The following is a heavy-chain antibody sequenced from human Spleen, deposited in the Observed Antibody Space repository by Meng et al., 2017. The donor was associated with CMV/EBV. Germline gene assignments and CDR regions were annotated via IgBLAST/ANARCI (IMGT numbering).Heavy chain of an antibody. D-gene: IGHD1-26*01. CDR2: ISSSSDNYI. J-gene: IGHJ4*02. V-gene: IGHV3-21*01. CDR3: ARDRVGATEH. Sequence: GESLKISCAASGLTFSTSRVNWVRQAPGKGLEWVSCISSSSDNYIKNADAVKGRFTISRDNAKNSLYLQMNSLRAEDTAVYYCARDRVGATEHWGQGTLVTVSS. CDR1: GLTFSTSR.